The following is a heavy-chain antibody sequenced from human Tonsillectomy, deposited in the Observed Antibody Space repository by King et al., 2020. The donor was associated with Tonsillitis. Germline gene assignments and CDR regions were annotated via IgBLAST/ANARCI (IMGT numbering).Heavy chain of an antibody. CDR1: GFTFINAW. D-gene: IGHD1-26*01. J-gene: IGHJ3*02. Sequence: VQLVESGGGLVKRGGSLRLSCVDSGFTFINAWMSWVRQAPGKGLEWGGRIKSKTDGGTTDYAAPVKGRFTISRDDSKNTLYLQMNSLKTEDTAVYYCTTYSRKGSGDAFDIWGQGTMVTVSS. CDR2: IKSKTDGGTT. V-gene: IGHV3-15*01. CDR3: TTYSRKGSGDAFDI.